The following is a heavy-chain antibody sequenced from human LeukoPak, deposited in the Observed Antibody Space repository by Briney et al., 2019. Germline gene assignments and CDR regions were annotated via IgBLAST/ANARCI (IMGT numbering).Heavy chain of an antibody. V-gene: IGHV1-2*02. D-gene: IGHD3-10*01. CDR1: GYTFTGYY. CDR3: ATGVDMIWFALQS. Sequence: ASVKVSCKASGYTFTGYYMHWVRQAPGQGLEWMGWINPNSGGTNYAQKFQGRVTMTRDTSISTAYMELSRLNSDDTAVYYCATGVDMIWFALQSWGQGTLVTVSS. CDR2: INPNSGGT. J-gene: IGHJ5*02.